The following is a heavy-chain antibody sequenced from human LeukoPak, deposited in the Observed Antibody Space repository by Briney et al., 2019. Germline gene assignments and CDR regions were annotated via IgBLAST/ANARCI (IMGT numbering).Heavy chain of an antibody. CDR3: ARRFDNSWYNY. CDR1: GGSFSGYY. D-gene: IGHD6-13*01. Sequence: SETLSLTCAVYGGSFSGYYWSWIRQPPGKGLEWIGEINHSGSTNYNPSLKSRVAISVDTSKNQFSLKLSSVTAADTAVYYCARRFDNSWYNYWGHGTLVTVSS. V-gene: IGHV4-34*01. J-gene: IGHJ4*01. CDR2: INHSGST.